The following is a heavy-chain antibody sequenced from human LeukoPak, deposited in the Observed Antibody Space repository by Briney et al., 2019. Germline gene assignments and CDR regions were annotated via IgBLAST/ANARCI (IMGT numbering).Heavy chain of an antibody. CDR3: ARDRPVGYYFDY. D-gene: IGHD1-26*01. J-gene: IGHJ4*02. CDR1: GYTFTSYY. CDR2: INPGGGST. Sequence: ASVKVSCKASGYTFTSYYMHWVRQAPGQGLEWVGIINPGGGSTTYAQKFQGRVTMTRDTSTSTVYMELSSLRSEDTAVYYCARDRPVGYYFDYWGQGTLVTVSS. V-gene: IGHV1-46*01.